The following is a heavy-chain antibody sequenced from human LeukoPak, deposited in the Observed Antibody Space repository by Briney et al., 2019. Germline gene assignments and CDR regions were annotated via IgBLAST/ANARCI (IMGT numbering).Heavy chain of an antibody. CDR2: ISSSGSTI. CDR3: ARGQLLGVSDAFDI. D-gene: IGHD6-19*01. CDR1: GFTFSSYA. Sequence: GGSLRLSCAASGFTFSSYAMSWIRQAPGKGLEWVSYISSSGSTIYYADSVKGRFTISRDNAKNSLYLQMNSLRAEDTAVYYCARGQLLGVSDAFDIWGQGTMVTVSS. J-gene: IGHJ3*02. V-gene: IGHV3-11*01.